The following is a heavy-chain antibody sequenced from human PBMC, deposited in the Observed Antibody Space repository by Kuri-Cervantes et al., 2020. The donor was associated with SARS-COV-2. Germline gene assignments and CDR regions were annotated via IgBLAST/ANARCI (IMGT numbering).Heavy chain of an antibody. D-gene: IGHD1-26*01. CDR2: FDPEDGET. Sequence: ASVKVSCKVSGYTLTELSMHWVRQAPGKGLEWMGGFDPEDGETIYAQKFQGRVTMTEDTSTDTAYMELSSLRSEDTAVYYCATGEASGSYFPHYYYYGMDVWGQGTTVTVSS. J-gene: IGHJ6*02. CDR3: ATGEASGSYFPHYYYYGMDV. V-gene: IGHV1-24*01. CDR1: GYTLTELS.